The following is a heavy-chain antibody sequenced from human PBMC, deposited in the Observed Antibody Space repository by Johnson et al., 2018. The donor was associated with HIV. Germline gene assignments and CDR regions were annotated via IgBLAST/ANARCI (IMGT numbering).Heavy chain of an antibody. CDR3: AKAVTGEGAFDI. CDR1: GFTFSRFG. V-gene: IGHV3-30*02. J-gene: IGHJ3*02. CDR2: IRYDGSNK. Sequence: QVQLVESGGGVVQPGGSLRLSCVASGFTFSRFGMHWVRQAPGKGLEWVAFIRYDGSNKYYADSVKGRFTISRDNSKNTLYLQMNSLRAEDTAVYYCAKAVTGEGAFDIWGQGTMVTVSS. D-gene: IGHD7-27*01.